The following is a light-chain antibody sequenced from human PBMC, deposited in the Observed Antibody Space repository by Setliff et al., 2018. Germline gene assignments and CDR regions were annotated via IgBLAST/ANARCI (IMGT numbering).Light chain of an antibody. CDR2: SAS. J-gene: IGKJ4*01. CDR3: QQLNSYPALT. V-gene: IGKV1-9*01. Sequence: DIQLTQSPPSLSASVGDRVTITCRASQGIGNYLAWYQKKPGKAPKLLIYSASTLQSGVPSRFSGSGSGTEFTLTISSLQPDDFATYYCQQLNSYPALTFGGGTKVDIK. CDR1: QGIGNY.